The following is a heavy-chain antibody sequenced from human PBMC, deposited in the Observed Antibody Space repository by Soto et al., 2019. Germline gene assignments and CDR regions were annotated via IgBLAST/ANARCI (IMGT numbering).Heavy chain of an antibody. CDR3: ARSVDTAIVGFDP. CDR2: ISSSGSTI. J-gene: IGHJ5*02. Sequence: GGSLRLSCAASGFTFSDYYMSWIRQGPGKGLEWVSYISSSGSTIYYADSVKGRFTISRDNAKNSLYLQMNSLRAEDTAVYYCARSVDTAIVGFDPWGQGTLVTVSS. V-gene: IGHV3-11*01. CDR1: GFTFSDYY. D-gene: IGHD5-18*01.